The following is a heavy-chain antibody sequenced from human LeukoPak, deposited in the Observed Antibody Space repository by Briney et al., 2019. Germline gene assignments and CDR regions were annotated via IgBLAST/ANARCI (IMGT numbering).Heavy chain of an antibody. J-gene: IGHJ1*01. D-gene: IGHD2-21*02. Sequence: NSGGSLRLSCTTSGFNFSAYYMNWIRQAPGKGLEWLSHISGTGTTESYAESVKGRFTISRDNMKKTVSLQMKNLRAEDTALYFCARAPRDCPSDCYTGYCDRWGQGTPVTVSS. V-gene: IGHV3-11*01. CDR2: ISGTGTTE. CDR1: GFNFSAYY. CDR3: ARAPRDCPSDCYTGYCDR.